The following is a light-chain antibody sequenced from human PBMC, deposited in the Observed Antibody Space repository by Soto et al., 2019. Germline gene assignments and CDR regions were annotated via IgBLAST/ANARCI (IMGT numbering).Light chain of an antibody. V-gene: IGLV2-14*01. CDR3: SSYTSSSTRV. CDR1: SSDVGGYNY. CDR2: DVS. J-gene: IGLJ1*01. Sequence: QSALTQPASVSGSPGQSITISCTGTSSDVGGYNYVSWYQQHPGKAPKLMIYDVSNRPSGVSNRFSGSKSGNTASLTISGLQAEDEAHYYRSSYTSSSTRVFGTGTKVTVL.